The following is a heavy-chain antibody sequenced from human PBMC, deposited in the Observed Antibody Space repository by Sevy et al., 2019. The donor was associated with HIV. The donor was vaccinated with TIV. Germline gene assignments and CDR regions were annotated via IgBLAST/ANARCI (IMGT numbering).Heavy chain of an antibody. CDR3: ARGGSGWYHGYYYYYMDV. Sequence: SETLSLTCTVSGGSISSGSYYWSWIRQPAGKGPEWIGRIYTSGSTNYNPSLKSRVTISVDTSKNQFSLKLSSVTAADTAVYYCARGGSGWYHGYYYYYMDVWGKGTTVTVSS. V-gene: IGHV4-61*02. J-gene: IGHJ6*03. D-gene: IGHD6-19*01. CDR2: IYTSGST. CDR1: GGSISSGSYY.